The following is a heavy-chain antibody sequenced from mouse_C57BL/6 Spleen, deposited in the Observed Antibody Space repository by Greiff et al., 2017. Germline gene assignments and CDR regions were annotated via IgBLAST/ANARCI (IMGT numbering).Heavy chain of an antibody. Sequence: EVQLQQSGTVLARPGASVKMSCKTSGYTFTSSWMHWVKQRPGQGLEWIGAIYPGNGDTSYNRKFKGKAKLTAVTSASTAYMELSSLTNEDSAVYYCTKNCDGNYYYFDDWGTGTTLTVSS. CDR1: GYTFTSSW. D-gene: IGHD2-1*01. CDR2: IYPGNGDT. V-gene: IGHV1-5*01. J-gene: IGHJ2*01. CDR3: TKNCDGNYYYFDD.